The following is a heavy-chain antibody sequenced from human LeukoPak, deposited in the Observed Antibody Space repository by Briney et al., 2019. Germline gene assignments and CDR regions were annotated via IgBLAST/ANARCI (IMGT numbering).Heavy chain of an antibody. D-gene: IGHD6-13*01. CDR1: GFTFSSYE. V-gene: IGHV3-48*03. J-gene: IGHJ6*03. Sequence: GGSLRLSCAASGFTFSSYEMNWVRQAPGKGLEWVSYISSSGSTIYYADSVKGRFTISRDNAKNSLYLQMNSLRTEDTAMYYCARGVAAGYYYYYMDVWGKGTTVTVSS. CDR2: ISSSGSTI. CDR3: ARGVAAGYYYYYMDV.